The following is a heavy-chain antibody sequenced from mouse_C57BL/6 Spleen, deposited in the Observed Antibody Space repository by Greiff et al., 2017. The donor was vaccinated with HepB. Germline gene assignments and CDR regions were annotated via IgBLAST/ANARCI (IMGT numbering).Heavy chain of an antibody. D-gene: IGHD2-3*01. CDR3: ARSPIYDGYLYFDY. CDR1: GYTFTSYW. V-gene: IGHV1-64*01. CDR2: IHPNSGST. Sequence: QVQLQQPGAELVKPGASVKLSCKASGYTFTSYWMHWVKQRPGQGLEWIGMIHPNSGSTNYNEKFKSKATLTVDKSSSTAYMQLSSLTSEDSAVYYCARSPIYDGYLYFDYWGQGTTLTVSS. J-gene: IGHJ2*01.